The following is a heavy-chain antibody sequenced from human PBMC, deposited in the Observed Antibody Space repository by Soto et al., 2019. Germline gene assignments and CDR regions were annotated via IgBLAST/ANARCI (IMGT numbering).Heavy chain of an antibody. CDR2: ISYDGSNK. V-gene: IGHV3-30-3*01. CDR3: AREGVLGDAFDI. D-gene: IGHD2-8*01. J-gene: IGHJ3*02. Sequence: QVQLVESGGGVVQPGRSLRLSCAASGFTFSSYAMHWVRQAPGKGLEWVAVISYDGSNKYYADSVKGRFTISRDNSKNTLYLQMNSLRAEDTAVYYCAREGVLGDAFDIWGQGTMVTVSS. CDR1: GFTFSSYA.